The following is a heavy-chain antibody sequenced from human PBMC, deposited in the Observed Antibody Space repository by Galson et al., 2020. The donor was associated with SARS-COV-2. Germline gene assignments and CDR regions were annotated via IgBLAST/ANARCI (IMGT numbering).Heavy chain of an antibody. CDR1: GYSFGNFW. CDR2: IYPGDSDT. CDR3: ARHQEGKWAILQPHVVDS. Sequence: GESLKISCKGSGYSFGNFWIGWVRQKPGKGLDWMGIIYPGDSDTKYSPSFEGRVTISADMSIGTAFLQWSSLRTSDTAIYYCARHQEGKWAILQPHVVDSGGQGTLVTVSS. V-gene: IGHV5-51*01. D-gene: IGHD1-26*01. J-gene: IGHJ4*02.